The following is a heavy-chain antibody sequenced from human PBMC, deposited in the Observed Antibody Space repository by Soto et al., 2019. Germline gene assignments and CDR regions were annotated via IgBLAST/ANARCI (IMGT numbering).Heavy chain of an antibody. CDR2: IIPILGIA. CDR3: ARGIYSSSWYNYYYGMDV. Sequence: QVQLVQSGAEVKKPGSSVKVSCKASGGTFSSYTISWVRQAPGQGLEWMGRIIPILGIANYAQKFQGRVTIDADKSTSTAYMELSSLRSEETAVYYCARGIYSSSWYNYYYGMDVWGQGTTVTVSS. D-gene: IGHD6-13*01. V-gene: IGHV1-69*02. CDR1: GGTFSSYT. J-gene: IGHJ6*02.